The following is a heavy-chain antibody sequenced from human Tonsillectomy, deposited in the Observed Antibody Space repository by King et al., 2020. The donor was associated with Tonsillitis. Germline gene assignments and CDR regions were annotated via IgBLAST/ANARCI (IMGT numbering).Heavy chain of an antibody. CDR2: IFSNDEK. V-gene: IGHV2-26*01. CDR1: GISLSDARLG. CDR3: ARIPVGAAESDGY. J-gene: IGHJ4*02. D-gene: IGHD2-15*01. Sequence: VTLKESGPVRVKATETLTLTCTVSGISLSDARLGVSWIRQPPGKALEWLAHIFSNDEKSFSTALKSRLTISKDTSKRQVVLTMTNMDPVDTATYFCARIPVGAAESDGYWGQGTLVTVSS.